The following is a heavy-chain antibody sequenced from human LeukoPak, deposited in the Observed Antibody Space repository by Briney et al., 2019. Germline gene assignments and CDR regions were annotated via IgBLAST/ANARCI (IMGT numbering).Heavy chain of an antibody. D-gene: IGHD2-15*01. J-gene: IGHJ4*02. CDR3: ARGYGDCSGGSCYSDY. Sequence: GASVKVSCKASNYTFTDYGINWVRQAPGQGLEWVGWVSAFNGHTFYAQKFQGRITMTTDTSTSTAHMELRSLTSDDTAVYYCARGYGDCSGGSCYSDYWGQGTLVTVSS. CDR1: NYTFTDYG. CDR2: VSAFNGHT. V-gene: IGHV1-18*01.